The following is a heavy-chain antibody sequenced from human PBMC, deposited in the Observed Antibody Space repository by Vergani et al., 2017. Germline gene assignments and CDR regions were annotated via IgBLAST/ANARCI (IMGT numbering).Heavy chain of an antibody. CDR1: GFTFSSYG. V-gene: IGHV3-33*01. CDR3: ARVPSSSWLYYYYYGMDV. J-gene: IGHJ6*02. D-gene: IGHD6-13*01. CDR2: IRYDGSNK. Sequence: QVQLVESGGGVVQPGRSLRLSFAASGFTFSSYGMHWVRQAPGKGLEWVAVIRYDGSNKYYADSVKGRFTISRDNSKNTLYLQMNSLRAEDTAVYYCARVPSSSWLYYYYYGMDVWGQGTTVTVSS.